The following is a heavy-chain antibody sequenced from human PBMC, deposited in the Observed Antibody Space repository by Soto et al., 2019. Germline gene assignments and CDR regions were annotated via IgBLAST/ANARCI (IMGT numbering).Heavy chain of an antibody. Sequence: SWFRQAPGKGLAWVADMHQDGGEKYYVDSVKGRFSISRDNAKTSLYLQMDSLRVEDTAVYYCARVDCSPSNCYNLYYGRDVWGQGATVTVSS. J-gene: IGHJ6*02. CDR3: ARVDCSPSNCYNLYYGRDV. V-gene: IGHV3-7*04. CDR2: MHQDGGEK. D-gene: IGHD2-2*02.